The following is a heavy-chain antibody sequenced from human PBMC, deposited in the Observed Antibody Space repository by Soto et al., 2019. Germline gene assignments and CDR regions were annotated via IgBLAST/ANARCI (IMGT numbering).Heavy chain of an antibody. J-gene: IGHJ6*03. D-gene: IGHD3-9*01. CDR1: GYTFTSND. CDR3: ARVGDILTGYSSDYYYYYMDV. Sequence: GASVKPSCKASGYTFTSNDINWVRQATKQGLEWIGWMNPNSGNTGYAQKFQGRVTMTRNTSISTAYMELSSLRSEDTAVYYCARVGDILTGYSSDYYYYYMDVWGKGTTVTVSS. V-gene: IGHV1-8*01. CDR2: MNPNSGNT.